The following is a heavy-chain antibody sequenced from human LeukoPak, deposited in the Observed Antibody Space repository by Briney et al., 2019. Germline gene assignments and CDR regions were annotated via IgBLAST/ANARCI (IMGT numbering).Heavy chain of an antibody. J-gene: IGHJ4*02. CDR2: ISSSSSYI. CDR3: ARALQVAAPFDY. D-gene: IGHD6-19*01. Sequence: GGSLRLSCAASGFTFSSYSMNWVRQAPGKGLEWVSSISSSSSYIYYADSVKGRFTISRDNAKNSLYLQMNSLRAEDTAVYCCARALQVAAPFDYWGQGTLVTVSS. V-gene: IGHV3-21*01. CDR1: GFTFSSYS.